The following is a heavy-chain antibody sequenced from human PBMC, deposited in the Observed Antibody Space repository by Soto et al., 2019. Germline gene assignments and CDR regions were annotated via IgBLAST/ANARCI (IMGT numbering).Heavy chain of an antibody. V-gene: IGHV4-30-4*01. CDR2: IYYSGST. J-gene: IGHJ6*02. Sequence: QVQLQESGPGLVKPSQTLSLTCTVSGGSISSCYYYWIWIRHPPGKGLELIGYIYYSGSTYYNPSLKSRVTLSVDTSKTQFSLKLSSVTAADTAVYYCAGTITLVRSCQAHYYDDGMDVWGQGTTVTVSS. CDR3: AGTITLVRSCQAHYYDDGMDV. D-gene: IGHD3-10*01. CDR1: GGSISSCYYY.